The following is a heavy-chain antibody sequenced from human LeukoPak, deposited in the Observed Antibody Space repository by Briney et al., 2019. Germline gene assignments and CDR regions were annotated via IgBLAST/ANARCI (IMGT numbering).Heavy chain of an antibody. CDR1: GFSVSSKY. Sequence: GGSLRLSCAASGFSVSSKYMSWVRQAPGEELEWVSIIYSGGSTYYADSVKGRFTISRDNSKNTLYLQMNSLRAEDTAVYHCAREGASSSFDYWGQGTLVTVSS. J-gene: IGHJ4*02. V-gene: IGHV3-53*01. CDR3: AREGASSSFDY. CDR2: IYSGGST.